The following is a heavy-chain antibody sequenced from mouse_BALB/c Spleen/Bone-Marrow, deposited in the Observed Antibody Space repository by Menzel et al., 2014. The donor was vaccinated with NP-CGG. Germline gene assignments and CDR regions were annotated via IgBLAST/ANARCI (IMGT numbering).Heavy chain of an antibody. CDR3: TRRDY. Sequence: VQLQHSGAELAKPGASVKLSCKASGYTFTSYYMYWVKQRPGQGLEWIGGINPNNGNTNFSETFKSKATLTVDKSSSTAYMQLSSLTSEDSAVYYCTRRDYWGQGTTLTVSS. J-gene: IGHJ2*01. V-gene: IGHV1S81*02. CDR1: GYTFTSYY. CDR2: INPNNGNT.